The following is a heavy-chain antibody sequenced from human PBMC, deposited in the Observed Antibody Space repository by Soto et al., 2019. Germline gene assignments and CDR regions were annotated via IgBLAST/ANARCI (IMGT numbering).Heavy chain of an antibody. Sequence: LRLSCAASGFSFNTYSMNWVRQAPGKGLEWVSYIGSSGTTIYYADSVKGRFTISRDNAKNSLYLQMNSLRDEDTAVYYCARDQYYYDSSGYSPFDYWGQGTLVTVSS. D-gene: IGHD3-22*01. CDR3: ARDQYYYDSSGYSPFDY. J-gene: IGHJ4*02. CDR2: IGSSGTTI. CDR1: GFSFNTYS. V-gene: IGHV3-48*02.